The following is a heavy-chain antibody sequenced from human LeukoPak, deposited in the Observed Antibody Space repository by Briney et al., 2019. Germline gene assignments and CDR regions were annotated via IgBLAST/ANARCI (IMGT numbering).Heavy chain of an antibody. CDR2: ISSSSSYI. CDR1: GFTFSIYT. D-gene: IGHD3-10*01. Sequence: GGSLRLSCAASGFTFSIYTMNWVRQAPGKGLEWVSSISSSSSYIYYAGSVKGRFTISRDNAKNSLYLQMNSLRAEDTAVYYCASFGSGSNLDAFDIWGQGTMVTVST. J-gene: IGHJ3*02. V-gene: IGHV3-21*01. CDR3: ASFGSGSNLDAFDI.